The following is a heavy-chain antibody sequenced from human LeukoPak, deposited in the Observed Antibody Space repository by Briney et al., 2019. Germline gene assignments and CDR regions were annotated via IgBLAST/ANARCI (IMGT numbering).Heavy chain of an antibody. V-gene: IGHV4-39*07. CDR1: GGPISSSSCY. CDR3: ARIAGGFGELNDYYYYYYMDV. CDR2: IYYSGST. Sequence: SETLSLTCTVSGGPISSSSCYWGWIRQPPGKGLEWIGSIYYSGSTYYNPSLKSRVTISVDTSKNQFSLKLSSVTAADTAVYYCARIAGGFGELNDYYYYYYMDVWGKGTTVTVSS. J-gene: IGHJ6*03. D-gene: IGHD3-10*01.